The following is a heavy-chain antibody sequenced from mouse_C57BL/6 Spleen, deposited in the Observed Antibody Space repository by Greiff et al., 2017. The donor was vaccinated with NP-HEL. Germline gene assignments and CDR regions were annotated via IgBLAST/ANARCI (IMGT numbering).Heavy chain of an antibody. Sequence: VQLKESGGGLVKPGGSLKLSCAASGFTFSDYGMHWVRQAPEKGLEWVAYISSGSSTIYYADTVKGRFTISRDNAKNTLFLRMTSLRSEDTAMYYCARRYYPDYWGQGTTLTVSS. CDR3: ARRYYPDY. CDR1: GFTFSDYG. J-gene: IGHJ2*01. CDR2: ISSGSSTI. V-gene: IGHV5-17*01. D-gene: IGHD2-1*01.